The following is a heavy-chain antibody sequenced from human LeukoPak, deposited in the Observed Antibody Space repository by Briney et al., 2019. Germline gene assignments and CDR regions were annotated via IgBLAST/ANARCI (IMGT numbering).Heavy chain of an antibody. D-gene: IGHD3-10*01. V-gene: IGHV1-46*01. Sequence: ASVKVSCKASGYTFTSYYMHWVRQAPGQGLEWMGIINPSGGSTSYAQKFQGRVTMTRDTSTSTVYMELSSLRSEDTAVYYCAGGARSTMVLGVIMPWGLDYWGQGTLVTVSS. CDR3: AGGARSTMVLGVIMPWGLDY. CDR2: INPSGGST. CDR1: GYTFTSYY. J-gene: IGHJ4*02.